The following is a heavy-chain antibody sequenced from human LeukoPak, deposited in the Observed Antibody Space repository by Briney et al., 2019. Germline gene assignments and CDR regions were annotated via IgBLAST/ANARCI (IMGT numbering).Heavy chain of an antibody. V-gene: IGHV6-1*01. J-gene: IGHJ4*02. Sequence: SQTLSLTCAISGDSVSSQSVTWNWIRHSPSRGLEWLGRTYYRSKWFNDYALSVKSRITINPDTSKNQFSLQLNSVTPEDTSVYYCASSLSGWLDYWGQGIQVTVSS. CDR2: TYYRSKWFN. CDR3: ASSLSGWLDY. CDR1: GDSVSSQSVT. D-gene: IGHD6-19*01.